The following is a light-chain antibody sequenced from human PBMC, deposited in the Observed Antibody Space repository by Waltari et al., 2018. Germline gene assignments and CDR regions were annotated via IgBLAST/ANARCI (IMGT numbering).Light chain of an antibody. CDR3: QTGGHGTGV. Sequence: RPDKGARLVMKVNSDGSHNKGGEIPDRFSGSSSGAERELTIACLQSEDEADYYCQTGGHGTGVFGGGTKLTFL. CDR2: VNSDGSH. J-gene: IGLJ3*02. V-gene: IGLV4-69*01.